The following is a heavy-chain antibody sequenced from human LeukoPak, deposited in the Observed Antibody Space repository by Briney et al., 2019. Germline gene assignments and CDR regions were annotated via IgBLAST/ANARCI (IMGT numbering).Heavy chain of an antibody. V-gene: IGHV3-74*01. D-gene: IGHD1-26*01. J-gene: IGHJ4*02. CDR2: INSDGSST. CDR1: GFTFSSYW. CDR3: ARDRGSYRFDY. Sequence: GRSLRLSCAASGFTFSSYWMHWVRQAPGKGLVWVSRINSDGSSTSYADSVKGRFTISRDNAKNTLYLQMNSLRAEDTAVYYCARDRGSYRFDYWGQGTLVTVSS.